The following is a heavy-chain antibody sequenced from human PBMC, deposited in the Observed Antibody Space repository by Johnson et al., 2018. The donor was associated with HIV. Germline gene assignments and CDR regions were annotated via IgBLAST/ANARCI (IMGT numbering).Heavy chain of an antibody. V-gene: IGHV3-30-3*01. Sequence: LVESGGGVVQPGRSLRLSCAASGFTFSSYAMHWVRQAPGMGLEWVAIISYDGINNYYADSVKGRFTSSRDNSKTTLYLQMNSLRIEDTAVYYCASVDTAMVDTFDIWGQGTMVTVSS. CDR2: ISYDGINN. CDR3: ASVDTAMVDTFDI. D-gene: IGHD5-18*01. J-gene: IGHJ3*02. CDR1: GFTFSSYA.